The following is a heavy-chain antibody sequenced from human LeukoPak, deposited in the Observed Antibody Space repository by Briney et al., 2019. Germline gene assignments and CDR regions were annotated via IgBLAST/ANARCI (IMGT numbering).Heavy chain of an antibody. CDR2: FVPEVGET. D-gene: IGHD3-22*01. CDR1: GYTLTELS. CDR3: ATVRAYYESNNWFDP. J-gene: IGHJ5*02. Sequence: ASVKVSCKVSGYTLTELSIHWVRQAPGKGLEWMGGFVPEVGETIYAQKFQGRVTMTEDTSTDTAYMELSSLRSEDTAVYYCATVRAYYESNNWFDPWGQGTLVTVSS. V-gene: IGHV1-24*01.